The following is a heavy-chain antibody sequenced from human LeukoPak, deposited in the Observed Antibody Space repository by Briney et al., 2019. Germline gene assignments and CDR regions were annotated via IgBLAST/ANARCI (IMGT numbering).Heavy chain of an antibody. D-gene: IGHD3-22*01. CDR2: ISSSSSYI. Sequence: GGSLRLSCAASGFTFRNYSLHWVRQAPGKGLEWVSSISSSSSYIYFADTVKGRFTISRDNAKNSLYMQMSSLRAEDTAVYYCARGGTMIVGCVDWGQGTLVTVSS. CDR3: ARGGTMIVGCVD. CDR1: GFTFRNYS. V-gene: IGHV3-21*01. J-gene: IGHJ4*02.